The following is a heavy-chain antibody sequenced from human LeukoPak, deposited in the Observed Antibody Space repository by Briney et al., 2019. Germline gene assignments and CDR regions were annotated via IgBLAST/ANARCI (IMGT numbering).Heavy chain of an antibody. J-gene: IGHJ6*04. CDR3: ARGFDGSGLMDV. D-gene: IGHD3-10*01. V-gene: IGHV1-69*01. CDR1: GGTFSSYA. Sequence: GSSVKVSCKASGGTFSSYAISWVRQAPGQGLEWMGGIIPIFGTANYAQKFQGSVTITADESTSTAYMELSSLRSEDTAVYYCARGFDGSGLMDVWGKGTTVTVSS. CDR2: IIPIFGTA.